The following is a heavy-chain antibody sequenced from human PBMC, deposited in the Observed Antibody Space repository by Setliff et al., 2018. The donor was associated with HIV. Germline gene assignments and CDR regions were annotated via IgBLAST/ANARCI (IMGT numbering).Heavy chain of an antibody. CDR3: AKPRLYNSALEN. CDR2: IYSDGST. V-gene: IGHV3-66*02. Sequence: GGSLRLSCAASGFTVSGSYMSWVRQAPGKGLEWVSTIYSDGSTYHADSVKGRFTLSRDNSKNTLYLQMNSLTPEDMAVYYCAKPRLYNSALENWGQGTLVTVSS. D-gene: IGHD1-1*01. CDR1: GFTVSGSY. J-gene: IGHJ4*02.